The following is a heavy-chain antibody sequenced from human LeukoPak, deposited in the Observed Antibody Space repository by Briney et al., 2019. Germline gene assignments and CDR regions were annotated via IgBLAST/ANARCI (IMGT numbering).Heavy chain of an antibody. D-gene: IGHD4-23*01. J-gene: IGHJ6*02. V-gene: IGHV3-66*01. CDR3: ARDLISYGGSYYYHYGMDV. Sequence: PGGSLRLSCAASGFTVSSNYMSWVRQAPGKGLEWVSVIYSGGSTYYADSVKGRFTISRDNSKNTLYLQMNSLRAEDTAVYYCARDLISYGGSYYYHYGMDVWGQGTTVTVSS. CDR2: IYSGGST. CDR1: GFTVSSNY.